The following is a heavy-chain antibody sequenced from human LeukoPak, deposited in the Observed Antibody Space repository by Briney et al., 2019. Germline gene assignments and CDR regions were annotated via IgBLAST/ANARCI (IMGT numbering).Heavy chain of an antibody. V-gene: IGHV3-23*01. D-gene: IGHD3-10*01. CDR1: GFTFSSYA. J-gene: IGHJ4*02. CDR3: ARDRGLTAYYFDF. Sequence: GGSLRLSCAASGFTFSSYAMSWVRQAPGKGLEWVSAISGSGGSTYYADSVKGRFTISRDNARNSLYLQMNSLRAEDTALYYCARDRGLTAYYFDFWGQGTLVTVSS. CDR2: ISGSGGST.